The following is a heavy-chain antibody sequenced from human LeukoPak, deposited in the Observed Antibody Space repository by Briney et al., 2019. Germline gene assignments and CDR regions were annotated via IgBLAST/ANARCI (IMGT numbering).Heavy chain of an antibody. CDR2: ISSRGSTI. CDR1: GFTFSDYY. D-gene: IGHD1-14*01. CDR3: ARDGKRVRQPFLFDS. Sequence: GGSLRLSCAASGFTFSDYYMSWIRRAPGKGLEWISYISSRGSTIYYADSVKGRFTISRDNAKDSLYLQMDSLSAEDTAVYYCARDGKRVRQPFLFDSWGQGTLVIVSS. V-gene: IGHV3-11*04. J-gene: IGHJ4*02.